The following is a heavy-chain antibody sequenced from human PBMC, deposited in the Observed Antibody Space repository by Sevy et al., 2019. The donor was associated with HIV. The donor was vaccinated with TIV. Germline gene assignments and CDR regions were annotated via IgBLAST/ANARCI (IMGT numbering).Heavy chain of an antibody. V-gene: IGHV3-48*02. CDR3: ASASYSSGWYPQQYYYYYGMDV. Sequence: GGSLRLSCAASGFTFSSYSMNWVRQAPGKGLEWVSYISSSSSTIYYADSVKGRFTISRDNAKNSLYLQMNSLRDEATAVYYCASASYSSGWYPQQYYYYYGMDVWGQGTTVTVSS. D-gene: IGHD6-19*01. CDR2: ISSSSSTI. CDR1: GFTFSSYS. J-gene: IGHJ6*02.